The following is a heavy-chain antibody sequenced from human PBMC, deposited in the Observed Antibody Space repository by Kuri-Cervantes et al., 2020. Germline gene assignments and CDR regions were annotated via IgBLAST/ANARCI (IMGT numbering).Heavy chain of an antibody. J-gene: IGHJ5*02. Sequence: GESLKISCVASGFTFSSCGINWVRQAPGKGLEWLSYISSGGSAKYYADSVKGRFTISRDNARNSLYLQMNSLRDEDTAVYYCVGGAYSYGYSVSWGQGTLVTVSS. CDR2: ISSGGSAK. V-gene: IGHV3-48*02. CDR1: GFTFSSCG. CDR3: VGGAYSYGYSVS. D-gene: IGHD5-18*01.